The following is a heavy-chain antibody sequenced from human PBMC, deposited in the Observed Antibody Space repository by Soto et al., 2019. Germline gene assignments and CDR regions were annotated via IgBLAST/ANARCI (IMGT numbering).Heavy chain of an antibody. J-gene: IGHJ4*02. D-gene: IGHD2-2*01. Sequence: KPSETLSLTCTVSGGSISSGGYYWSWIRQHPGKGLEWIGYIYYSGSTYYNPSLKSRVTISVDTSKNQFSLKLSSVTAADTAVYYCARDIVVVPGYPPTVHTYWGQGTLVTVSS. CDR2: IYYSGST. V-gene: IGHV4-31*03. CDR1: GGSISSGGYY. CDR3: ARDIVVVPGYPPTVHTY.